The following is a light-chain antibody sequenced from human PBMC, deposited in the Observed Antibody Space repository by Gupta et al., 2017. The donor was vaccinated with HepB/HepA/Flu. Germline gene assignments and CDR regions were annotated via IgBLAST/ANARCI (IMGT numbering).Light chain of an antibody. Sequence: QSGLTQPASVSGSPGPSVTISFTAPRGAVGGFNSCSWSQQYPVPAPNLLIYDVNNRPSGVADRFSGSKSGNTASVTTAGLQAEDEADYYCSSTTLGTNIVVFGGGTKVTVL. V-gene: IGLV2-14*03. J-gene: IGLJ2*01. CDR3: SSTTLGTNIVV. CDR1: RGAVGGFNS. CDR2: DVN.